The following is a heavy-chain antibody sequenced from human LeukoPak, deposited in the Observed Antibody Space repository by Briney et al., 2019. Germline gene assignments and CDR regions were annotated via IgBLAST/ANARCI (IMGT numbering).Heavy chain of an antibody. Sequence: GESLKISCKASGSSFTNYWIGWVRQMPGKGLEWMAIIYPGDSNTRYSPSFQDQVLISADKSVSTTYLHWGSLQASDTAMYFCARRGSSTSDAVDIWGQGTMVTVS. CDR1: GSSFTNYW. CDR3: ARRGSSTSDAVDI. J-gene: IGHJ3*02. D-gene: IGHD3-10*01. V-gene: IGHV5-51*01. CDR2: IYPGDSNT.